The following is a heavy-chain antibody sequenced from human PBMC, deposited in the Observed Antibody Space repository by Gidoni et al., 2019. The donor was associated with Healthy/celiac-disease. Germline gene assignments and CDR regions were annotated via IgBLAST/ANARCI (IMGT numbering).Heavy chain of an antibody. V-gene: IGHV1-18*01. CDR1: VYTFTSYG. J-gene: IGHJ6*02. Sequence: QVQLVQSGAEVKKPGTSVNVSCKSSVYTFTSYGISWVRQAPGQGLEWMGWISAYNGNTNYAQKLQGRVTMTTETSTSTAYMELRSRRSDDTAVYYCARLTTPRDYYYYGMDVWGQGTTVTVSS. D-gene: IGHD4-4*01. CDR2: ISAYNGNT. CDR3: ARLTTPRDYYYYGMDV.